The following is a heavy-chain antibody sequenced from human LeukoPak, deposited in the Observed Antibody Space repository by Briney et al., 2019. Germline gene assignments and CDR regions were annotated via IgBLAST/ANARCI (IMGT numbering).Heavy chain of an antibody. CDR3: AKYINVPGTQLLGDY. CDR1: GFTFSSYA. Sequence: GGSLRLSSAASGFTFSSYAMSWVRQAPGKGLEWVSAISGSGGSTYYADSVKGRFTISRDNSKNSLYLQMNSLRAEDTAVYYCAKYINVPGTQLLGDYWGQGALVTVSS. J-gene: IGHJ4*02. V-gene: IGHV3-23*01. CDR2: ISGSGGST. D-gene: IGHD1-1*01.